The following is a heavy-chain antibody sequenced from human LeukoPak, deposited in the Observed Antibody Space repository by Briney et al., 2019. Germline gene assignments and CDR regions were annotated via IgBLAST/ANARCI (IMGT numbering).Heavy chain of an antibody. Sequence: SETLSLTCAVSGGSISSGGYSWSWIRQPPGKGLEWIGYIYHSGSTNYNPSLKSRVTISVDTSKNQFSLKLSSVTAADTAVYYCARGSTEGRITIFGVVYDYWGQGTLVTVSS. CDR3: ARGSTEGRITIFGVVYDY. J-gene: IGHJ4*02. V-gene: IGHV4-30-2*01. D-gene: IGHD3-3*01. CDR1: GGSISSGGYS. CDR2: IYHSGST.